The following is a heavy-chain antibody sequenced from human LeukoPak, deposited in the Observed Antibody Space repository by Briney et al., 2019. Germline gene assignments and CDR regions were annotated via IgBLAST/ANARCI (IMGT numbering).Heavy chain of an antibody. CDR2: ISYDGSNK. Sequence: PGRSLRLSCAASGFTFSSYGMHWVRQAPGKGLEWVAVISYDGSNKYYADSVKGRFTISRDNSKNTLYLQINSLRAEDTAVHYCAKDEKEGYSYGYGSYYYGMDVWGKGTTVTVSS. J-gene: IGHJ6*04. V-gene: IGHV3-30*18. CDR3: AKDEKEGYSYGYGSYYYGMDV. D-gene: IGHD5-18*01. CDR1: GFTFSSYG.